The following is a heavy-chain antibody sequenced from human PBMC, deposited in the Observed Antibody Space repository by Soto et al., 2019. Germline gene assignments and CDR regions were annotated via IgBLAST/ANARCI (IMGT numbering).Heavy chain of an antibody. CDR2: IYFTGNT. CDR3: AGQTFTIAAASYGRSNWFDP. J-gene: IGHJ5*02. Sequence: SETLSLTCSASGGSITSSSHFWGWVRQPPGKGLEWIGTIYFTGNTYYTPSLKSRLTMSIDTSKNEFSLRLNSVTAADTAVYYCAGQTFTIAAASYGRSNWFDPWGPGTQVTVSS. CDR1: GGSITSSSHF. V-gene: IGHV4-39*01. D-gene: IGHD6-25*01.